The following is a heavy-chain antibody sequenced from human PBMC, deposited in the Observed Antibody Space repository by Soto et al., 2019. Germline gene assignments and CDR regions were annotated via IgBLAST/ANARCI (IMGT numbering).Heavy chain of an antibody. CDR2: ISPMFGKA. J-gene: IGHJ4*02. D-gene: IGHD2-2*01. Sequence: QVQLVQSGAEVKRHGSSVKVSCKASGGTFNNYAVNWVRQAPGQGLEWMGDISPMFGKANYAQKFQGRVKITADDSTATAYLELSSLRSEDTALYYCAREVEVHTPVFGFWGQGSLVTVSS. CDR1: GGTFNNYA. CDR3: AREVEVHTPVFGF. V-gene: IGHV1-69*01.